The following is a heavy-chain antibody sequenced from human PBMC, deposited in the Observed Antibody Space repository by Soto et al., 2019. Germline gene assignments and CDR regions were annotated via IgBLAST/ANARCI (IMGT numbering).Heavy chain of an antibody. CDR1: GGSFSGYY. Sequence: PSETLSLTCAVYGGSFSGYYWSWIRQPPGKGLEWIGEINHSGSTNYNPSLKSRVTISVDTSKNQFSLKLSSVTAADTAVYYCARRSSSGWPYNWFDPWGQGTLGTVSA. D-gene: IGHD6-19*01. CDR3: ARRSSSGWPYNWFDP. J-gene: IGHJ5*02. CDR2: INHSGST. V-gene: IGHV4-34*01.